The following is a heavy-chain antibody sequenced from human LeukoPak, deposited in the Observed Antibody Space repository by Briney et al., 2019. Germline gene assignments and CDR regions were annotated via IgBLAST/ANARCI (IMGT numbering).Heavy chain of an antibody. D-gene: IGHD6-13*01. CDR3: AKDLGSGAAAGTTTYYYYYGMDV. CDR1: GFTLDDYA. V-gene: IGHV3-9*01. Sequence: GRSLRLSCAASGFTLDDYAMHWVRQAPGKGLEWVSGISWNSGSIGYADSVKGRFTISRDNAKNSLYLQMNSLRAEDTALYYCAKDLGSGAAAGTTTYYYYYGMDVWGQGTTVTVSS. CDR2: ISWNSGSI. J-gene: IGHJ6*02.